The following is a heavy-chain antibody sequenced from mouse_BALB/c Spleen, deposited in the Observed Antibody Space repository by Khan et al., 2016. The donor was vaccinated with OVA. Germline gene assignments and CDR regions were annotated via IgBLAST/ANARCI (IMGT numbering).Heavy chain of an antibody. CDR2: IYPGSGST. CDR1: GYTFTSYW. CDR3: TRWGYFARDY. J-gene: IGHJ4*01. V-gene: IGHV1S22*01. Sequence: LQQSGSELVRPGASVKLSCKASGYTFTSYWMHWVKQRPGQGLEWIGNIYPGSGSTKYDEKFKSKATLTVDTSSSTAYMQLSSLTTEDSAVYYCTRWGYFARDYWGQGTTVTVSS.